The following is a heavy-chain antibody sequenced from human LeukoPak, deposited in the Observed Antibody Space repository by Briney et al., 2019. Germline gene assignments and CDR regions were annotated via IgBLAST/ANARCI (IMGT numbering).Heavy chain of an antibody. J-gene: IGHJ4*02. CDR3: AKKTPGTYPFDY. CDR1: GFTFSSSA. CDR2: SGTAGDT. D-gene: IGHD6-13*01. V-gene: IGHV3-23*01. Sequence: GGSLRLSCAASGFTFSSSAMNWVRQVPGKGLEWVSASGTAGDTYYADSVKGRFTISRDDSKNTLYLQMTSLRAEDPAVYYCAKKTPGTYPFDYWGQGTLVTVSP.